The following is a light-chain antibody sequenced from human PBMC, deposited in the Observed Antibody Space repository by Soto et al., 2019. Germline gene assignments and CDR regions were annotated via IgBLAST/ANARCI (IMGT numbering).Light chain of an antibody. Sequence: EVVLTQSPGALSLSPGVGAALSLMAAQSVDSNFLAGYQQRPAQAPRLLIYATSSRATGIPARFSGSGSGTAFTPTISRLEPEDFAVYYCQQYGSSPVWTFGQGTKVDIK. J-gene: IGKJ1*01. CDR3: QQYGSSPVWT. V-gene: IGKV3-20*01. CDR2: ATS. CDR1: QSVDSNF.